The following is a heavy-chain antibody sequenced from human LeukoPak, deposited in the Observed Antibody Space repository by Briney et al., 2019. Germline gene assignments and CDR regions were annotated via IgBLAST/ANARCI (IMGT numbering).Heavy chain of an antibody. CDR1: GYTFTSYD. D-gene: IGHD3-9*01. Sequence: GASVKVSCKASGYTFTSYDINWVRQATGQGLEWMGWMNPNSGNTGYAQKFQGRVTITRNTSISTAYMELSSLRSEDTTVYYCARGGNFDWLPDYWGQGTLVTVSS. J-gene: IGHJ4*02. CDR2: MNPNSGNT. CDR3: ARGGNFDWLPDY. V-gene: IGHV1-8*03.